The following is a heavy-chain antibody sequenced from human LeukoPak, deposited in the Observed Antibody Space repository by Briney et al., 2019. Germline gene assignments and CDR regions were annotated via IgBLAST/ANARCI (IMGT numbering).Heavy chain of an antibody. CDR3: ARGLATAAAY. CDR2: INQDGSQK. J-gene: IGHJ4*02. D-gene: IGHD6-13*01. CDR1: GFSFNKYW. V-gene: IGHV3-7*01. Sequence: PGGSLRLSCADSGFSFNKYWMSWVRQAPGKGLEWLANINQDGSQKYEVNSVRGRFTISRDNAKKSVYLQMNSLRADDTAIYYCARGLATAAAYWGQGTLVTVSS.